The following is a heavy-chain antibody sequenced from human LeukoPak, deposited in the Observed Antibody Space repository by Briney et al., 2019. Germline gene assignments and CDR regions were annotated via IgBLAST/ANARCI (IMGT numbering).Heavy chain of an antibody. D-gene: IGHD6-19*01. CDR2: IYHSGST. Sequence: SETLSLTCTVSGYSISSGYYWGWIRQPPGKGLEWIGSIYHSGSTYYNPSLKSRVTISVDTSKNQFSLKLSSVTAADTAVYYCANSRYSSGWYATYYFDYWGQGTLVTVSS. CDR3: ANSRYSSGWYATYYFDY. CDR1: GYSISSGYY. J-gene: IGHJ4*02. V-gene: IGHV4-38-2*02.